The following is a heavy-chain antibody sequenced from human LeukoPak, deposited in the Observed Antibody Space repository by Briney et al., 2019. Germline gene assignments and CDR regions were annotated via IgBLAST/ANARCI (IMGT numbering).Heavy chain of an antibody. CDR1: VGSISSSSYY. D-gene: IGHD3-10*01. CDR3: ARRGAYYYGSGSRKSGFDY. CDR2: IYYCGST. Sequence: SETLSLTCTVSVGSISSSSYYWGWIRQPPAKGLEWIGRIYYCGSTYYNPSLKSRVTISVDTSKDQFSLKLSSVTAADTAVYYCARRGAYYYGSGSRKSGFDYWGQGTLVTVSS. V-gene: IGHV4-39*07. J-gene: IGHJ4*02.